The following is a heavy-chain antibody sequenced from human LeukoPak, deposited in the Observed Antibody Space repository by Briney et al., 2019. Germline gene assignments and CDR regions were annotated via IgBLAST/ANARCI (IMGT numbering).Heavy chain of an antibody. CDR2: IYYSGST. CDR1: GGSISSYY. CDR3: ARNDGSGSYYNVAFDI. V-gene: IGHV4-59*01. Sequence: NASETLSLTCTVSGGSISSYYWSWIRQPPGKGLEWIGYIYYSGSTNYNPSLKSRVTISVDTSKNQFSLKLSSVTAADTAVYFCARNDGSGSYYNVAFDIWGQGTMVTVSS. D-gene: IGHD3-10*01. J-gene: IGHJ3*02.